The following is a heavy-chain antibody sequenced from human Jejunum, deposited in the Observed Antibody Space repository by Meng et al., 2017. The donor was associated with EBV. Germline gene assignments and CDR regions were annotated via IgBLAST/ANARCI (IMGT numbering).Heavy chain of an antibody. CDR1: GVSLTSGGVG. CDR2: IYWNDDK. CDR3: ARRLNLDYRSGTYNCLVP. D-gene: IGHD3-10*01. V-gene: IGHV2-5*01. Sequence: QTNYKEAGPTLLQPQQSLMLTCTFLGVSLTSGGVGVAGIRQPPGKALEWLGYIYWNDDKQYIPSLKSRLTITKDTSKNQVVLRMTNLDPVDTAKYYCARRLNLDYRSGTYNCLVPWGQGTLVTVSS. J-gene: IGHJ5*02.